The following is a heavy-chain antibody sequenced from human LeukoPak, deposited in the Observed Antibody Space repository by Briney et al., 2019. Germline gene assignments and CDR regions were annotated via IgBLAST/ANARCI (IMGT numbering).Heavy chain of an antibody. CDR1: GFTFSSYD. V-gene: IGHV3-13*01. CDR3: ARARNWFGLPDY. D-gene: IGHD3-10*01. Sequence: GGSLRLSCAASGFTFSSYDMHWVRQATGKGLEWVSAIGTVGDTYYPGSVKGRFTISRENAKNSLYLQMNSLRAGDTAVYYCARARNWFGLPDYWGQGTLVTVSS. CDR2: IGTVGDT. J-gene: IGHJ4*02.